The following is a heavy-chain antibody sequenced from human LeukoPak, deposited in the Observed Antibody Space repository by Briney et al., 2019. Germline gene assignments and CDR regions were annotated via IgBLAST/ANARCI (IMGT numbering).Heavy chain of an antibody. CDR2: IKSKTDGGTT. J-gene: IGHJ4*02. CDR3: TTLYGSGSYEFDY. Sequence: PGGSLRLSCAASGFTFSSAWMSWVRQAPGKGLEWVGRIKSKTDGGTTDYAAPVKGRFTISRDDSKNTLYLQMNSLKTEDTAVYYCTTLYGSGSYEFDYWGQGTLVTVSS. D-gene: IGHD3-10*01. CDR1: GFTFSSAW. V-gene: IGHV3-15*01.